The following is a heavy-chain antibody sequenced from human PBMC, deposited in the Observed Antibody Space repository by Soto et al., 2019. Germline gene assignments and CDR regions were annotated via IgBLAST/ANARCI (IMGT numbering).Heavy chain of an antibody. CDR1: GLTFSSYA. CDR3: ANAWSQSAYDSGLFDY. J-gene: IGHJ4*02. CDR2: ISGSGGST. Sequence: EVQLLESGGGLVQPGGSLRLSCAASGLTFSSYAMSWVRQAPGKGLEWVSSISGSGGSTYYADSVKGRFTIARDNSKNTLYLQTNSLTAEDTAVYYCANAWSQSAYDSGLFDYWGQGTLVTVSS. V-gene: IGHV3-23*01. D-gene: IGHD5-12*01.